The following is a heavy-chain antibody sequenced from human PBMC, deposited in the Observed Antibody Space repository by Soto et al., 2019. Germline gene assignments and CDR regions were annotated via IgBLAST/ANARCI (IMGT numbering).Heavy chain of an antibody. CDR3: ARSPLYYYDSSGCFDY. V-gene: IGHV3-64*01. D-gene: IGHD3-22*01. CDR1: GFTFSSYA. Sequence: GGSLRLSCAASGFTFSSYAMHWVRQAPGKGLEYVSAISSNGGSTYYANSVKGRFTISRDNSKNTLYLQMGSLRAEDMAVYYCARSPLYYYDSSGCFDYWGQGTLVTVSS. J-gene: IGHJ4*02. CDR2: ISSNGGST.